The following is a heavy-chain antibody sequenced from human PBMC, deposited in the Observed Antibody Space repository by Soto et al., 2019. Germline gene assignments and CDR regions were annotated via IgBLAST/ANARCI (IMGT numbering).Heavy chain of an antibody. D-gene: IGHD6-13*01. CDR1: GGSISSSNW. V-gene: IGHV4-4*02. CDR3: ARDLMYSSSWYSGTNWFDP. CDR2: IYHSGST. Sequence: SETLSLTCAVSGGSISSSNWWSWVRQPPGKGLEWIGEIYHSGSTNYNPSLKSRVTISVDKSKNQFSLKLSSVTAADTAVYYCARDLMYSSSWYSGTNWFDPWGQGTLVTVSS. J-gene: IGHJ5*02.